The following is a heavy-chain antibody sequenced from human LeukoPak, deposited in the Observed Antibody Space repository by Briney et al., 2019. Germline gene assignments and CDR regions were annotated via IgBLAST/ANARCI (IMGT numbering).Heavy chain of an antibody. CDR2: ISYDGSNK. CDR3: AKVRYFGPSAFDI. Sequence: PGGSLRLSCAASRFTFRNYGMHWVRQAPGKGLDWVAVISYDGSNKYYADSVKGRFTISRDNSKNTLYLQMNSLRAEDTAVYYCAKVRYFGPSAFDIWGQGTMVTVSS. CDR1: RFTFRNYG. J-gene: IGHJ3*02. V-gene: IGHV3-30*18. D-gene: IGHD3-9*01.